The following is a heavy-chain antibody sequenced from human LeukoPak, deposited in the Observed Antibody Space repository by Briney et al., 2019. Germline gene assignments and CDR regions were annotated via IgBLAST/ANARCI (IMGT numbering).Heavy chain of an antibody. V-gene: IGHV3-23*01. CDR2: ISGSGGST. CDR1: GFTFSSYA. J-gene: IGHJ5*02. CDR3: AKVSGNHDFPWLDP. Sequence: GGSLILSCAASGFTFSSYAMNWVRQAPGKGLEWVSGISGSGGSTYYADSVKGRFPISRDNSKNTLSLQMNSLRAHDTAPYYCAKVSGNHDFPWLDPAGWGTLVTVSA. D-gene: IGHD3/OR15-3a*01.